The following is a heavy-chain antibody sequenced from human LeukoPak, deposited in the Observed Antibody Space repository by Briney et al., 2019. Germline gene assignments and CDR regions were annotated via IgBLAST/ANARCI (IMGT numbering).Heavy chain of an antibody. CDR3: AKVPGYYYDSSGYNWYFDL. J-gene: IGHJ2*01. D-gene: IGHD3-22*01. CDR1: GFTFSSYA. V-gene: IGHV3-23*01. CDR2: ISGSGGST. Sequence: PGGSPRLSCAASGFTFSSYAMSWVRQAPGKGLEWVSAISGSGGSTYYADSVKGRFTISRDNSKNTLYLQMNSLRAEDTAVYYCAKVPGYYYDSSGYNWYFDLWGRGTLVTVSS.